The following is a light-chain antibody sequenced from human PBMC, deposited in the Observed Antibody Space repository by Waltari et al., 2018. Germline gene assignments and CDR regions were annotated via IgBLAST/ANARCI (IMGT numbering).Light chain of an antibody. CDR1: RSYVGFYYL. CDR2: EVI. J-gene: IGLJ3*02. CDR3: CSYAGRNIWV. V-gene: IGLV2-23*02. Sequence: QSALTQHASVSWSPGQSITISCPGTRSYVGFYYLVSWYQQHPDKAPKLLVYEVIERPSGVSSRFSGSKSGNTASLTISGLQAEDEADYYCCSYAGRNIWVFGGGTKVTVL.